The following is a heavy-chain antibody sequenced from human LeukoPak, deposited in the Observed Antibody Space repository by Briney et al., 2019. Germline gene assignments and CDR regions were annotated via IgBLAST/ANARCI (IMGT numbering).Heavy chain of an antibody. D-gene: IGHD6-13*01. V-gene: IGHV3-21*01. J-gene: IGHJ3*02. CDR1: GFTFSSYG. Sequence: GGSLRLSCAASGFTFSSYGMNWVRQAPGKGLEWVSFISSSSSYINYADSVKGRFTISRDNAKNSLYLQMNSLRAEDTAVYYCARELGYSSTRGAFDIWGQGTMVTVSS. CDR2: ISSSSSYI. CDR3: ARELGYSSTRGAFDI.